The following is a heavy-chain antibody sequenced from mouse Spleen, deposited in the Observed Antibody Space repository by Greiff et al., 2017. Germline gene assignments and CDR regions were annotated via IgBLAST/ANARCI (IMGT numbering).Heavy chain of an antibody. CDR1: GFTFSSYA. Sequence: EVKLVESGGGLVKPGGSLKLSCAASGFTFSSYAMSWVRQTPEKRLEWVATISSGGSYTYYPDSVKGRFTISRDNAKNTLYLQMSSLRSEDTAMYYCASIYYYGSSYGRDFDYWGQGTTLTVSS. CDR3: ASIYYYGSSYGRDFDY. D-gene: IGHD1-1*01. J-gene: IGHJ2*01. V-gene: IGHV5-9-1*01. CDR2: ISSGGSYT.